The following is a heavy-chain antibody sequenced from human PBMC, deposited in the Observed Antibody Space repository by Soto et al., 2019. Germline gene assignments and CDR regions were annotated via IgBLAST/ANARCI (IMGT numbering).Heavy chain of an antibody. Sequence: SETLSLTCTVSGGSISSSSYYWGWIRQPPGKGLEWIGSIYYSGSTYYNPSLKSRVTISVDTSKNQFSLKLSSVTAADTAVYYCARPFDWPPYGMDVRGQGTTVTVSS. J-gene: IGHJ6*02. CDR2: IYYSGST. CDR3: ARPFDWPPYGMDV. CDR1: GGSISSSSYY. D-gene: IGHD3-9*01. V-gene: IGHV4-39*01.